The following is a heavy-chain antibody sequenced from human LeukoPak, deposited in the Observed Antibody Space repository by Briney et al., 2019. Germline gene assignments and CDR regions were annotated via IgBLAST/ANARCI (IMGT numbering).Heavy chain of an antibody. V-gene: IGHV3-7*03. CDR3: ARDSGGRVYNY. CDR1: GFTFTTYW. Sequence: GGSLRLSCADSGFTFTTYWMAWVRQAPGKGLEWVANIKQDGSETYYVDSVKGRFTISRDNAKNSLYLQMNSLRAEATAVYYCARDSGGRVYNYWGQGTLVTVSS. J-gene: IGHJ4*02. CDR2: IKQDGSET. D-gene: IGHD6-13*01.